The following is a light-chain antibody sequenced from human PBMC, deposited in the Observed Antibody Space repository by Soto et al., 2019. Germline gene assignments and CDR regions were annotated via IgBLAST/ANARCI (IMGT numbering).Light chain of an antibody. CDR3: QQYETSPRT. CDR2: GAS. J-gene: IGKJ1*01. V-gene: IGKV3-20*01. Sequence: EIVLTQSPGTLSLSPGERTTLSCRASQSVSSNFVDWYQQKTGQAPRLLIYGASSRATGIPDRFSGSGSGKDFTLTISSLEPADFAVYYCQQYETSPRTCGQGTKVEI. CDR1: QSVSSNF.